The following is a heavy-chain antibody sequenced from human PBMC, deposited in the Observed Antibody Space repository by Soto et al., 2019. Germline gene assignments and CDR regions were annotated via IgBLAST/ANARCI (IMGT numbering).Heavy chain of an antibody. Sequence: QVQLVESGGGVVQPGRSLRLSCAASGFTFSSYGMHWVRQAPGKGLEWVAVIWYDGSNKYYADSVNGRFTISRDNSKNTLYLQMNSMRAEDTAVYYCARDNRYYDSSGYYSDLFAYWGQGTLVTVSS. CDR2: IWYDGSNK. CDR1: GFTFSSYG. V-gene: IGHV3-33*01. D-gene: IGHD3-22*01. J-gene: IGHJ4*02. CDR3: ARDNRYYDSSGYYSDLFAY.